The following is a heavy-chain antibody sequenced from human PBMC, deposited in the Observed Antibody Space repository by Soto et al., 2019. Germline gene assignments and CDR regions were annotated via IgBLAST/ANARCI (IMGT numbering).Heavy chain of an antibody. Sequence: QVYLQESGPGLVKPSQTLSLTCDVSGVFIRDGGYYWSWLRQPPGKGLDFIGSIYYDGSTFYNPSLKSRLIMSVDTSQSRFSLNLAPVTAADTAVYYCARDGHATGGYDPFFAYWGQGILFTVST. CDR2: IYYDGST. V-gene: IGHV4-31*11. CDR1: GVFIRDGGYY. J-gene: IGHJ4*02. CDR3: ARDGHATGGYDPFFAY. D-gene: IGHD2-8*02.